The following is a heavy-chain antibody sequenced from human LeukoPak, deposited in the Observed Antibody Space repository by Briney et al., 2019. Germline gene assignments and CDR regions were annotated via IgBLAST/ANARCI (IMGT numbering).Heavy chain of an antibody. Sequence: GASVKVSCKASGYTFGSFGISWLRQAPGQGLEWMGWISDYNGNTNYSQKFQGRVTMTTDTSTSTAYMELSSLRSEDTAVYYCARTESYYYGSGSPNFDYWGQGTLVTVSS. CDR3: ARTESYYYGSGSPNFDY. CDR2: ISDYNGNT. V-gene: IGHV1-18*01. CDR1: GYTFGSFG. J-gene: IGHJ4*02. D-gene: IGHD3-10*01.